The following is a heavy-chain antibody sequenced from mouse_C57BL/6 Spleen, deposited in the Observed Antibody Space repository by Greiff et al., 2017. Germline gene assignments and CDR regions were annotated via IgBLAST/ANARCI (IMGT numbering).Heavy chain of an antibody. Sequence: QVQLQQPGAELVRPGTSVKLSCKASGYTFTSYWMHWVKQRPGQGLEWIGVIDPSDSYTNYNQKFKGKATLTVDTSSSTAYMQLSSLTSEDSAVYYCARLSVTTGGLDYWGQGTLVTVSA. J-gene: IGHJ3*01. CDR1: GYTFTSYW. CDR2: IDPSDSYT. V-gene: IGHV1-59*01. D-gene: IGHD2-12*01. CDR3: ARLSVTTGGLDY.